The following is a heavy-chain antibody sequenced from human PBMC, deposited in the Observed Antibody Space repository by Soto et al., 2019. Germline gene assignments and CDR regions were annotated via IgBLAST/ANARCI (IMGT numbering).Heavy chain of an antibody. Sequence: ASVKVSCKASGYTFTSYGISWVRQTPGQGLERKEWISAYNGNTNYAQKPQGRDTMPTDTSTSTAYMELRSLRSDDTAVYYCARVGIVVVPCADYYYYGLVVWGQGTTHNVSS. J-gene: IGHJ6*01. V-gene: IGHV1-18*04. CDR3: ARVGIVVVPCADYYYYGLVV. CDR1: GYTFTSYG. D-gene: IGHD2-2*01. CDR2: ISAYNGNT.